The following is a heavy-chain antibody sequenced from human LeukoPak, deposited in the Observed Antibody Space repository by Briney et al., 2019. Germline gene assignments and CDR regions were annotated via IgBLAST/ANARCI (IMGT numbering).Heavy chain of an antibody. CDR3: ASQYSNNWYDDRGWFDP. D-gene: IGHD6-13*01. J-gene: IGHJ5*02. CDR2: LYSIGSS. CDR1: GGAISSSSYY. V-gene: IGHV4-39*07. Sequence: SETLSLPCTVSGGAISSSSYYWGWIRQPPGKGREWIGSLYSIGSSYYHPSHKRRVTISRDTYQNQFSLKLSSVTAADTAVYYCASQYSNNWYDDRGWFDPWGQGTLVIVSS.